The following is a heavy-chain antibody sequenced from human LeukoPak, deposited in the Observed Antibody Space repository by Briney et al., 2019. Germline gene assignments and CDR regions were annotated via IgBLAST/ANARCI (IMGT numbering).Heavy chain of an antibody. Sequence: PGGSLRLSCAASGFTFSSYWMHWVRQAPGKGLVWVPLINSDGSRTNYADSVKGRFTISRDNAKSTLYLQMNSLRAEDTAVYYCARTGHSSGYYSPDFWGQGTLVTVSS. D-gene: IGHD3-22*01. CDR2: INSDGSRT. J-gene: IGHJ4*02. CDR3: ARTGHSSGYYSPDF. V-gene: IGHV3-74*01. CDR1: GFTFSSYW.